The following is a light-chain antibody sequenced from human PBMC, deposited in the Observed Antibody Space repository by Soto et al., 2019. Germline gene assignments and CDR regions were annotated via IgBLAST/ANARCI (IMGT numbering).Light chain of an antibody. CDR3: QQYNNWPPVYT. CDR1: QSVSSN. J-gene: IGKJ2*01. CDR2: GAS. V-gene: IGKV3-15*01. Sequence: EIVMTQSPATLSVSPGERATLSCRASQSVSSNLAWYQQKPGQAPRLLIYGASTRATGIPARFSGSGSGTVFTLTISSLQSEDFAVYYCQQYNNWPPVYTFGQGTKLEIK.